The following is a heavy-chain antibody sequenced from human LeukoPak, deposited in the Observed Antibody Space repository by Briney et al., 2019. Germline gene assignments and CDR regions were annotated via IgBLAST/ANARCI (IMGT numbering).Heavy chain of an antibody. J-gene: IGHJ6*02. Sequence: SETLSLTCSVSDGSINSYYWNWIRRPPGKGLEWIGYIYYNGNTNYSPSLKSRVTMSVDTSKNQFSLKLSSVTAADTAVYYCARALTYYDFWSGYISGMDVWGQGTTVTVSS. CDR1: DGSINSYY. CDR3: ARALTYYDFWSGYISGMDV. CDR2: IYYNGNT. V-gene: IGHV4-59*12. D-gene: IGHD3-3*01.